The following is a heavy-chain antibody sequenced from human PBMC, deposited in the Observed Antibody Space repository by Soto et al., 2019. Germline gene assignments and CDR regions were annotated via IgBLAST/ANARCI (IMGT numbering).Heavy chain of an antibody. J-gene: IGHJ4*02. CDR3: AKDRRAGGNYGFDSDF. D-gene: IGHD1-7*01. V-gene: IGHV3-23*01. Sequence: EVQLLESGGGLVQPGGSLRLSCAASGFTFSSYGMTWVRQAPGKGLEWVSFSSATGAGTYYADSVKGRFTISRDNSKSALYLQMTSLSADDTAVYYCAKDRRAGGNYGFDSDFWGQGALVIVSS. CDR1: GFTFSSYG. CDR2: SSATGAGT.